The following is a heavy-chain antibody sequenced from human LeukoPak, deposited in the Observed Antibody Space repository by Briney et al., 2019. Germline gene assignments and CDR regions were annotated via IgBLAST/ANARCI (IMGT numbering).Heavy chain of an antibody. CDR1: GLTVSSSF. D-gene: IGHD3-10*01. CDR3: AKWLGSGTYINFDF. J-gene: IGHJ4*02. Sequence: GGSLRLSCVGSGLTVSSSFMSWVRQAPGKGLEWVSAISGTGGSTYDADSVKGWFTISRDNSKNTLYLQMNSLRAEDTAVYYCAKWLGSGTYINFDFWGQGTLVTVSS. V-gene: IGHV3-23*01. CDR2: ISGTGGST.